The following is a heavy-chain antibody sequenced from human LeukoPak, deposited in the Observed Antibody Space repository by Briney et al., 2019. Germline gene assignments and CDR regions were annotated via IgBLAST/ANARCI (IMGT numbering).Heavy chain of an antibody. D-gene: IGHD3-22*01. CDR2: IKQDGSEK. V-gene: IGHV3-7*01. CDR1: GFSSSSYW. Sequence: GGSLRLSCAVSGFSSSSYWMNWVRQAPGKGLEWVANIKQDGSEKYYVDSVKGRFTISRDNAKNSLYLQMNSLRAEDTAVYYCARDPDDSSGSPFDYWGQGTLVTVSS. CDR3: ARDPDDSSGSPFDY. J-gene: IGHJ4*02.